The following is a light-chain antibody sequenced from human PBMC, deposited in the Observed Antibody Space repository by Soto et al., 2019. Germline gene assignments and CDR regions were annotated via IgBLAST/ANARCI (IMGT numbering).Light chain of an antibody. V-gene: IGLV2-14*01. Sequence: QSVLTQPASVSGSPGQSITIPCTGSSGDVGGYNYVSWYQQYPGKAPKLIIYEVTNRPSGISNRFSASKSGNTASLTISGLQAEDEDDYYCSSYTNTDTLVVFGTGTKLTVL. J-gene: IGLJ1*01. CDR1: SGDVGGYNY. CDR3: SSYTNTDTLVV. CDR2: EVT.